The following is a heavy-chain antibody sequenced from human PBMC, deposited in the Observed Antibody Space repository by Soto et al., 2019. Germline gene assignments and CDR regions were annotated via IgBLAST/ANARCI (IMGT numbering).Heavy chain of an antibody. D-gene: IGHD2-15*01. CDR3: ARDGLVVVAATNYYYGMDV. CDR2: INPSGGST. J-gene: IGHJ6*02. CDR1: GYTFARYY. V-gene: IGHV1-46*01. Sequence: ASVKVSFKASGYTFARYYMHWVRQAPGQGPEWMGIINPSGGSTSYAQKFQGRVTMTRDTSTSTVYMELSSLRSEDTAVYYCARDGLVVVAATNYYYGMDVWGQGTTVTVSS.